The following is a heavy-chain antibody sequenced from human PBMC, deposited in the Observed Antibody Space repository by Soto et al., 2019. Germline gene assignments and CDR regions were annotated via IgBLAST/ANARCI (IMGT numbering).Heavy chain of an antibody. CDR3: ARESAGSHKNNWFDP. J-gene: IGHJ5*02. V-gene: IGHV4-59*01. CDR2: IYYSGST. CDR1: GGSISTYY. Sequence: QVQLQESGPGLVKPSETLSLTCTVSGGSISTYYWSWIRQPPGKGLEWIGYIYYSGSTYYNPSLKCRXTXPVDTSRNQLLLRLNSVTAADTAVYYCARESAGSHKNNWFDPWGQGTLVTVSS. D-gene: IGHD3-10*01.